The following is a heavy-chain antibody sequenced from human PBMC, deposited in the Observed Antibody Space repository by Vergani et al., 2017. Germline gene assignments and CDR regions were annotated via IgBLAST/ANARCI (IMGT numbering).Heavy chain of an antibody. D-gene: IGHD2-21*01. CDR1: GGSFSGYY. Sequence: QVQLQQWGAGLLKPSETLSLTCAVYGGSFSGYYWSWIRQPPGKGLEWIGEINHSGSTNYNPSLKSRVTISVDTSKNQFSLKLSSVTAADTAVYYCASSKGIVVVGSRWFDPWGQGTLVTVSS. V-gene: IGHV4-34*01. J-gene: IGHJ5*02. CDR3: ASSKGIVVVGSRWFDP. CDR2: INHSGST.